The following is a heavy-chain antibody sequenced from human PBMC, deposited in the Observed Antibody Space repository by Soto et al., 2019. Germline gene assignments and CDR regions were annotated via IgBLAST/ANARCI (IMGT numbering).Heavy chain of an antibody. J-gene: IGHJ6*02. CDR3: TLHYDFWSGHNNGDYYYYGRDV. CDR2: FDPEDGGT. D-gene: IGHD3-3*01. Sequence: ASVKVSCKVSGYTRTELSMHWVRQAPGKGLEWMGGFDPEDGGTIYAQKFQGRVTMTEDTSTDTAYMELSSLRSEDTAVYYCTLHYDFWSGHNNGDYYYYGRDVWGQGTTVTVSS. V-gene: IGHV1-24*01. CDR1: GYTRTELS.